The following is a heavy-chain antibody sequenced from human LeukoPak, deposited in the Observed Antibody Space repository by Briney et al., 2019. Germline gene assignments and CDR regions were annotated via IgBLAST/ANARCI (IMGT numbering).Heavy chain of an antibody. D-gene: IGHD3-10*01. CDR3: AKGYGSGSYFYYYMDV. Sequence: GGSLRLSCAASGFTFSSYSMNWVRQAPGKGLEWVSSISSSSSYIYYADSVKGRFTISRDNAKNSLYLQMNSLRAEDTALYYCAKGYGSGSYFYYYMDVWGKGTTVTISS. CDR2: ISSSSSYI. CDR1: GFTFSSYS. V-gene: IGHV3-21*04. J-gene: IGHJ6*03.